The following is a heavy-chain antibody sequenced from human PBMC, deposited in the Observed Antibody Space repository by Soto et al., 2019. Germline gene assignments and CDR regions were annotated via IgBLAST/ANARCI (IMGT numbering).Heavy chain of an antibody. J-gene: IGHJ4*02. CDR1: GFTFSDYY. CDR2: ISSSDSTI. D-gene: IGHD3-9*01. Sequence: GGSLRLSCAASGFTFSDYYMSWIRQAPGKGLEWVSYISSSDSTIYYADSVKGRFTISRDNAKNSLYLQMNSLRAEDTAVYYCATFPLVLRYFDWFTKRDYWGQGTLVTVSS. CDR3: ATFPLVLRYFDWFTKRDY. V-gene: IGHV3-11*01.